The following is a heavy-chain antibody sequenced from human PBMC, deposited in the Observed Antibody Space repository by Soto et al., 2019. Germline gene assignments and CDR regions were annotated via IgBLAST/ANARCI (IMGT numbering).Heavy chain of an antibody. CDR3: ARVPRDGYNRGGRNYLDY. D-gene: IGHD5-12*01. CDR2: IYYSGST. CDR1: GGSISSYY. V-gene: IGHV4-59*01. Sequence: SETLSLTCTVSGGSISSYYWSWIRQPPGKGLEWIGYIYYSGSTNYNPSLKSRVTISVDTSKNQFSLKLSSVTAADTAVYYCARVPRDGYNRGGRNYLDYWGQGTLVTVSS. J-gene: IGHJ4*02.